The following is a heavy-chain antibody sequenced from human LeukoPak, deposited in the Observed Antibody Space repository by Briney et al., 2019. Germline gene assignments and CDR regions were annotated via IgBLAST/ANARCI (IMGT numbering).Heavy chain of an antibody. D-gene: IGHD2-2*01. CDR3: AIDRWDIVIVPAALHTFDI. J-gene: IGHJ3*02. CDR2: IKEDGSEK. Sequence: PGGSLRLSCAASGFTFSSYWMSWVRQAPGKGLEWVANIKEDGSEKYYVDSVKGRLTISRDNAKKSLYLQMNSLRAEDTAVYYCAIDRWDIVIVPAALHTFDIWGQGTMVVVSS. V-gene: IGHV3-7*01. CDR1: GFTFSSYW.